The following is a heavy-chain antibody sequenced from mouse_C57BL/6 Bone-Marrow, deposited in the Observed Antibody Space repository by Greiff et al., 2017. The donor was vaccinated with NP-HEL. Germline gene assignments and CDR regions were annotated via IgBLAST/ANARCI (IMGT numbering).Heavy chain of an antibody. V-gene: IGHV1-50*01. D-gene: IGHD4-1*01. CDR1: GYTFTSYW. CDR3: ARSPSPNWPFDY. Sequence: QVQLQQPGAELVKPGASVKLSCKASGYTFTSYWMQWVKQRPGQGLEWIGEIDPSDSYTNYNQKFKGKATLTVDTSSSTAYMQLSSLTSEDSAVYYCARSPSPNWPFDYWGQGTTLTVSS. CDR2: IDPSDSYT. J-gene: IGHJ2*01.